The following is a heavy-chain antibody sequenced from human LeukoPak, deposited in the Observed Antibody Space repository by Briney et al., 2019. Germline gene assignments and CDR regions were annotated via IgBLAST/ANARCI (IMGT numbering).Heavy chain of an antibody. CDR1: GGSISSSNW. CDR2: IYHSGST. V-gene: IGHV4-4*02. J-gene: IGHJ4*02. CDR3: ARDPGRWQQLGYFDY. Sequence: TSETLSLTCAVSGGSISSSNWWSWVRQPPGKGLEWIGEIYHSGSTSYNPSLKSRVTISVDTSQNQFSLKLNSVTAADTAVYYCARDPGRWQQLGYFDYWGQGTLVTVSS. D-gene: IGHD5-24*01.